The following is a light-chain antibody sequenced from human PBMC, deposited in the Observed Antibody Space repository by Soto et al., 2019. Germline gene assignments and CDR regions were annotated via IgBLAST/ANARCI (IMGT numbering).Light chain of an antibody. J-gene: IGLJ2*01. CDR2: DTT. Sequence: QAVVTQEPSLTVSPGGTVTITCGASTRAVISGNYPSWFQQKPGQAPRTLIYDTTKKHSWTPARFSGSLLGGKAALTLTGAQPEDEAEYYCLRSYTRARHVVFGGGTKLTVL. CDR1: TRAVISGNY. V-gene: IGLV7-46*01. CDR3: LRSYTRARHVV.